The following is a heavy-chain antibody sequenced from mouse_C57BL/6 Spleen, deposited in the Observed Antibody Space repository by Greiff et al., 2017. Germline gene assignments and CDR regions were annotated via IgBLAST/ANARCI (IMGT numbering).Heavy chain of an antibody. Sequence: EVQLVESGEGLVKPGGSLKLSCAASGFTFSSYAMSWVRQTPEKRLEWVAYISSGGDYIYYADTVKGRFTISRDNARNTLYLQMSRLKSEDTAMYYCTREGDCDGNWDPMDYWGQGTSVTVSS. D-gene: IGHD4-1*01. CDR1: GFTFSSYA. V-gene: IGHV5-9-1*02. CDR3: TREGDCDGNWDPMDY. CDR2: ISSGGDYI. J-gene: IGHJ4*01.